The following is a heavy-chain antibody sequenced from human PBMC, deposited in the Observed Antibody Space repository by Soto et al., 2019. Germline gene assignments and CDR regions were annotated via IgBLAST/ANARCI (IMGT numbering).Heavy chain of an antibody. V-gene: IGHV1-18*01. CDR1: GYTFTSYG. CDR3: ARYHLGDYGDYGLMGYYYYYMDV. CDR2: ISAYNGNT. D-gene: IGHD4-17*01. J-gene: IGHJ6*03. Sequence: QVQLVQSGAEVKKPGASVKVSCKASGYTFTSYGISWVRQAPGQGLEWMGWISAYNGNTNYAQKLQGRFTMTTDTSTSTAYMELRSLRSDDTAVHYCARYHLGDYGDYGLMGYYYYYMDVWGKGTTVTVSS.